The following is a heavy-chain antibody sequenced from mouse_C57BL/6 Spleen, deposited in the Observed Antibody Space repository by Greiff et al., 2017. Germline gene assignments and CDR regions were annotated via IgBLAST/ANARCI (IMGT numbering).Heavy chain of an antibody. CDR1: GYTFTSYW. CDR2: IYPGSGST. J-gene: IGHJ4*01. Sequence: QVQLQQPGAELVKPGASVKMSCKASGYTFTSYWITWVKQRPGQGLEWIGDIYPGSGSTNYNEKFKSKATLTVDTSSSTAYMQLSSLTSEDSAVYYCAREIYYDYDGYAMDYWGQGTSGTVSS. CDR3: AREIYYDYDGYAMDY. D-gene: IGHD2-4*01. V-gene: IGHV1-55*01.